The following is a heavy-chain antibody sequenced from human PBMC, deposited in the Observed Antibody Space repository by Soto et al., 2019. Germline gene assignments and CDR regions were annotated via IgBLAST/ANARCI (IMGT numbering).Heavy chain of an antibody. CDR3: ARRYGYSFDY. Sequence: SETLSLTCTVSGGSISSYFWSWIRQPPGKGLEWIGYIYYSGSTNYNPSLKSRVTISVDTSKNQFSLKLSSVTAADTAVYYCARRYGYSFDYWGQGTLVTSPQ. CDR2: IYYSGST. V-gene: IGHV4-59*08. D-gene: IGHD1-1*01. J-gene: IGHJ4*02. CDR1: GGSISSYF.